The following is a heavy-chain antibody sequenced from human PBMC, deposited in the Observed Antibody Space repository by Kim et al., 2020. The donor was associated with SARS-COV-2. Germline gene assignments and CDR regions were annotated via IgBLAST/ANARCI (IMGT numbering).Heavy chain of an antibody. D-gene: IGHD2-21*02. CDR1: GYTFTSYY. V-gene: IGHV1-46*01. Sequence: ASVKVSCKASGYTFTSYYMHWVRQAPGQGLAWMGIINPSGGSTSYAQKFQGRVTMTRDTSTSTVYMELSSLRSEDTAVYYCARAPCGGDCYQAGYFDYWGQGTLVTVSS. CDR2: INPSGGST. J-gene: IGHJ4*02. CDR3: ARAPCGGDCYQAGYFDY.